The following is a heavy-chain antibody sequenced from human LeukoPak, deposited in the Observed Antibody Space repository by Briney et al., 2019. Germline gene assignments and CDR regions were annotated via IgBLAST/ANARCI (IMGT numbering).Heavy chain of an antibody. V-gene: IGHV1-69*01. CDR3: ARDGRQQLVSDAFDI. Sequence: GASVKVSCKASGGTFSSYAISWVRQAPGQGLEWMGGIISIFGTANYAQKFQGRVTITADESTSTAYMELSSLRSEDTAVYYCARDGRQQLVSDAFDIWGQGTMVTVSS. J-gene: IGHJ3*02. D-gene: IGHD6-13*01. CDR2: IISIFGTA. CDR1: GGTFSSYA.